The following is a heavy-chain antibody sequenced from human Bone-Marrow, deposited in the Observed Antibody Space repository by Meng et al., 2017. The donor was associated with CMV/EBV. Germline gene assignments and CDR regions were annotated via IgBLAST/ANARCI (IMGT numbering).Heavy chain of an antibody. CDR2: INSDGSST. CDR1: GFTFSNSD. J-gene: IGHJ6*02. CDR3: ARDYDFWSGYYNGIFRYYYGMDV. V-gene: IGHV3-74*01. D-gene: IGHD3-3*01. Sequence: GESLKISCAASGFTFSNSDMNWVRQAPGKGLVWVSRINSDGSSTSYADSVKGRFTISRDNAKNSLYLQMNSLRAEDTAVYYCARDYDFWSGYYNGIFRYYYGMDVWGQGTTVTVSS.